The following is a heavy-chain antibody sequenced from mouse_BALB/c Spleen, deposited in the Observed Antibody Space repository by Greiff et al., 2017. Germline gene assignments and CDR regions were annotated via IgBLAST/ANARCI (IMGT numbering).Heavy chain of an antibody. CDR2: IDPENGNT. J-gene: IGHJ3*01. V-gene: IGHV14-1*02. Sequence: EVQLQQSGAELVRPGALVKLSCKASGFNIKDYYMHWVKQRPEQGLEWIGWIDPENGNTIYDPKFQGKASITADTSSNTAYLQLSSLTSEDTAVYYCARWGYDVPAWFAYWGQGTLVTVSA. D-gene: IGHD2-14*01. CDR1: GFNIKDYY. CDR3: ARWGYDVPAWFAY.